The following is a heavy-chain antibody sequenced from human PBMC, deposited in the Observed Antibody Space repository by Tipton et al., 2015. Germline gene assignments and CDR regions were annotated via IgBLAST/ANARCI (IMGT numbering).Heavy chain of an antibody. Sequence: GSLRLSCTVSGGSVTSGSYYWSWIRQSPGKGLEWIGYIYSSATTSYSSALRSRVTISVDTSKNQFSLNLRSVTAADTAVYFCAKTHGAYDWYLDHWGQGTLVTVSS. V-gene: IGHV4-61*01. J-gene: IGHJ4*02. CDR2: IYSSATT. CDR1: GGSVTSGSYY. CDR3: AKTHGAYDWYLDH. D-gene: IGHD5-12*01.